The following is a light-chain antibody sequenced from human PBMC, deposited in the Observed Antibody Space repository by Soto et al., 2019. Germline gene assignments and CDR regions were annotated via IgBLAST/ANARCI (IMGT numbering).Light chain of an antibody. Sequence: DIQMTQSPSSLSASVGDRVTITCRASQSIRNYVNWYQQKPGKAPKFLIYVASTLQSGVPSRFSGSGSGTDFTLTISSLLPEDFATYYFYLSYSTPYAVDPGTKLEIK. CDR3: YLSYSTPYA. CDR1: QSIRNY. J-gene: IGKJ2*01. CDR2: VAS. V-gene: IGKV1-39*01.